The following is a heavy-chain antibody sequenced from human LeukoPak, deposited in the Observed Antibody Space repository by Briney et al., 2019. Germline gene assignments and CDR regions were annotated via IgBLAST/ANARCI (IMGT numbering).Heavy chain of an antibody. J-gene: IGHJ3*02. Sequence: SETLSLTCTVSGGSISSYYWSWIRQPPGKELERIGYIYYSGSTNYNPSLKSRVTISVDTSKNQFSLKLSSVTAADTAVYYCARDPDFWSGYSIGRAFDIWGQGTMVTVSS. CDR3: ARDPDFWSGYSIGRAFDI. D-gene: IGHD3-3*01. V-gene: IGHV4-59*01. CDR2: IYYSGST. CDR1: GGSISSYY.